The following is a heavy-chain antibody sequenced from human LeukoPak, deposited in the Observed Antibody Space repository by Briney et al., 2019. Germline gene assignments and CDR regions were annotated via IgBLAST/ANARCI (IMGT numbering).Heavy chain of an antibody. CDR3: ARGASSWEYTTFDV. CDR2: ISYDGSNK. D-gene: IGHD6-13*01. V-gene: IGHV3-30-3*01. CDR1: GFTFSSYA. Sequence: GGSLRLSCAASGFTFSSYAMHWVRQAPGKGLEWVAVISYDGSNKYYADSVKGRFTISRDNSKNTLYLQMNSLRAEDTAIYYCARGASSWEYTTFDVWGQGAIVTVSS. J-gene: IGHJ3*01.